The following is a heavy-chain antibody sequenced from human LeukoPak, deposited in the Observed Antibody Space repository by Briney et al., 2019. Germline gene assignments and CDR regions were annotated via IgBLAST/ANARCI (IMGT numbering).Heavy chain of an antibody. D-gene: IGHD2-2*01. CDR3: ARDGGYCSSSSCLNFDY. V-gene: IGHV1-2*02. J-gene: IGHJ4*02. CDR2: INRNSGGT. Sequence: ASVKVSCKASGYTFTTYYIHWVRQAPGQGLEWMGWINRNSGGTNYVQKFQGRVTMTRDTSISTDYMELSRLKSDDTAVYYCARDGGYCSSSSCLNFDYWGQGTLVTVSS. CDR1: GYTFTTYY.